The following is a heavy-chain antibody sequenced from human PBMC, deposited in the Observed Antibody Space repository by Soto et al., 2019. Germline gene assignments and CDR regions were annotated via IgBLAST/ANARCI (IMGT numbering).Heavy chain of an antibody. CDR2: IVPIYRTA. CDR3: VRDSGAKLSSS. V-gene: IGHV1-69*13. J-gene: IGHJ4*02. Sequence: SVKVSCKASGGTFSSYRINWVRRAPGQGLEWVGGIVPIYRTADYAQKFQGRVTITADESARTSYMELRSLKSQDTAVYYCVRDSGAKLSSSWGQGTLVTVSS. CDR1: GGTFSSYR. D-gene: IGHD6-13*01.